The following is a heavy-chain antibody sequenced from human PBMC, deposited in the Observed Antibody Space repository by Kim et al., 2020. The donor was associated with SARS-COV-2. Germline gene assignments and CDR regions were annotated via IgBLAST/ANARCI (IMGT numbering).Heavy chain of an antibody. CDR2: IDPSDSYT. CDR3: ARRPADIVVVPAANATNYYYYGMDV. CDR1: GYSFTSYW. D-gene: IGHD2-2*01. J-gene: IGHJ6*02. Sequence: GESLKISCKGSGYSFTSYWISWVRQMPGKGLEWMGRIDPSDSYTNYSPSFQGHVTISADKSISTAYLQWSSLKASDTAMYYCARRPADIVVVPAANATNYYYYGMDVWGQGTTVTVSS. V-gene: IGHV5-10-1*01.